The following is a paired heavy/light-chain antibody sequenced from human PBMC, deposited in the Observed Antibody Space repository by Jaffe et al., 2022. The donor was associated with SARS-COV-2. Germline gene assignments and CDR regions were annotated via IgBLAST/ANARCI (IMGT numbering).Heavy chain of an antibody. CDR1: GFTFDDYA. D-gene: IGHD3-16*01. Sequence: EVQLVESGGVVVQPGGSLGLSCAASGFTFDDYAMHWVRQAPGKGLEWVSLINWDAGSAYYADSVEGRFTISRDNSKSSLYLQMNSLRVEDTALYYCAKGGRDGSLGYFYYIDVWGKGTTVTVSS. CDR3: AKGGRDGSLGYFYYIDV. CDR2: INWDAGSA. V-gene: IGHV3-43D*03. J-gene: IGHJ6*03.
Light chain of an antibody. V-gene: IGKV4-1*01. CDR1: QSVLYSSNNKNY. CDR2: WAS. CDR3: QQYYSTPYT. Sequence: DIVMTQSPDSLAVSLGERATINCKSSQSVLYSSNNKNYLAWYQQKPGQPPNLLIYWASARESGVPDRFSGSGSGTDFTLTISSLQAEDVAVYYCQQYYSTPYTFGQGTKLEIK. J-gene: IGKJ2*01.